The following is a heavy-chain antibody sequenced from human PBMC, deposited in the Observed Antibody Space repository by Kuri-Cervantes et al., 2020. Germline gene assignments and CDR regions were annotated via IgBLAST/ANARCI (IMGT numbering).Heavy chain of an antibody. CDR2: IYRDSGT. D-gene: IGHD5-12*01. J-gene: IGHJ6*03. CDR3: ARIPRGHSAYDDNYYVDV. V-gene: IGHV3-53*04. Sequence: GESLKISCAASGFTFSSYGMSWVRQAPGKGLEWVSVIYRDSGTYYADSVKGRFTISRHNSKNTLYLQMNSLRIEDTAMYYCARIPRGHSAYDDNYYVDVWGKGSTVTVSS. CDR1: GFTFSSYG.